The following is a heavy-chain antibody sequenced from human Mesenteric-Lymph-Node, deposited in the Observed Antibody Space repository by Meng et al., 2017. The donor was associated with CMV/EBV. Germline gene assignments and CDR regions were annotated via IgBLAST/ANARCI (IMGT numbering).Heavy chain of an antibody. CDR3: STAKGRTEGAFDI. Sequence: GESLKISCAASGFTFTNAWMSWVRQAPGKGLEWVGRIKSKTAGGTTDYAAPVKGRFTISRDDSKNTLYLQMNSLKTEDTAVYYCSTAKGRTEGAFDIWGQGTMVTVSS. J-gene: IGHJ3*02. CDR1: GFTFTNAW. V-gene: IGHV3-15*01. D-gene: IGHD1-14*01. CDR2: IKSKTAGGTT.